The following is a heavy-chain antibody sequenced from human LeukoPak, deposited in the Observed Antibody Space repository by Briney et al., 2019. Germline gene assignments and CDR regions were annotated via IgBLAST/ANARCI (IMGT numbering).Heavy chain of an antibody. CDR3: AKFSFDY. V-gene: IGHV3-7*01. CDR1: GLNFNSRW. D-gene: IGHD2/OR15-2a*01. CDR2: IKEDGSET. Sequence: GGSLRLSCVASGLNFNSRWMDWVRRAPGQGLEWVASIKEDGSETHYVDSVRGRFTISRDNSKNTLYLQMNSLRAEDTAVYYCAKFSFDYWGQGTLVTVSS. J-gene: IGHJ4*02.